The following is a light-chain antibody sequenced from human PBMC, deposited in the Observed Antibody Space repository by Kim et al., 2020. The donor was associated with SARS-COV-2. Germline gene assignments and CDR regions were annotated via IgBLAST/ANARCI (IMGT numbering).Light chain of an antibody. V-gene: IGKV3-20*01. J-gene: IGKJ4*01. CDR1: QSVRSSR. Sequence: EIVLTQSPGTLSLSPGERATLSCRASQSVRSSRLAWYQQKPGQPPRLLIYGASSRATGIPDRFRGSGSGTDFTLIISRLEPEDFAVYYCQQYGTSHTFGGGNKLEI. CDR3: QQYGTSHT. CDR2: GAS.